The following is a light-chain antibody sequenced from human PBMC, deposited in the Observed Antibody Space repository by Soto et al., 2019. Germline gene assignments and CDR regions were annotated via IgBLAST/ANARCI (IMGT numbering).Light chain of an antibody. V-gene: IGLV2-23*01. CDR1: SSDVGSYNL. Sequence: QSALTQPASVSGSPGQSISISCTGTSSDVGSYNLVSWYQQHPGTAPKLMIYEGSKRPSGVSNRFSGSKSGNTASLTISGLQDEDEADYYCCSYAGSSTYVFGTGTKVTV. CDR3: CSYAGSSTYV. J-gene: IGLJ1*01. CDR2: EGS.